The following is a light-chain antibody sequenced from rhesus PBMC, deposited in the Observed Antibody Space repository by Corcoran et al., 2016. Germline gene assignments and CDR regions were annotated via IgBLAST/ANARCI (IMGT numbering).Light chain of an antibody. V-gene: IGKV1-22*01. Sequence: DIQMTQSPSSLSASVGDTVTITCRASQSISSWIAWYQQEPGKAPILLIYKASSLLSGVPSRFSGSGSGTDFTLTISSLQSEDFATYYCLQYASSPYSFGQGTKVEIK. CDR1: QSISSW. J-gene: IGKJ2*01. CDR3: LQYASSPYS. CDR2: KAS.